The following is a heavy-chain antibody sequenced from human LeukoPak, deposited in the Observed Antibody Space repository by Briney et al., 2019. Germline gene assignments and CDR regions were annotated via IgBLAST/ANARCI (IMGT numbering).Heavy chain of an antibody. J-gene: IGHJ6*03. CDR1: GFTFSSYS. CDR3: XXXXXXXXXXPNPHDYYYYYYMDV. V-gene: IGHV3-21*01. Sequence: GGSLRLSCAASGFTFSSYSMNWVRQAPGKGLEWVSSISSSSSYIYYADSVKGRFTISRDNAKNSLYLQMNSMRAEDTAVYYCXXXXXXXXXXPNPHDYYYYYYMDVWGKGTTVTVSS. D-gene: IGHD2-8*01. CDR2: ISSSSSYI.